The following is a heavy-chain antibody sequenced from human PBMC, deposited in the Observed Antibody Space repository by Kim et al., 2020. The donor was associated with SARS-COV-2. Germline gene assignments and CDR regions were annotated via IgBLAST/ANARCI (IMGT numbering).Heavy chain of an antibody. V-gene: IGHV3-73*01. CDR3: TGITDKSKAVPIFDY. Sequence: GGSLRLSCAASGFTFSGSAMNWVRQPSGKGLEWVGRIRSKANNYATAYAASVKGRFTISRDDSKNTAYLQINSLKTEDTAVYYCTGITDKSKAVPIFDYWGQGTLVTVSS. CDR1: GFTFSGSA. CDR2: IRSKANNYAT. D-gene: IGHD3-16*01. J-gene: IGHJ4*02.